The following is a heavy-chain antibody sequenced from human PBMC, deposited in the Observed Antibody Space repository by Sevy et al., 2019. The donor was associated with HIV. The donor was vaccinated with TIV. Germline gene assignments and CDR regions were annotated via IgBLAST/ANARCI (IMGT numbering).Heavy chain of an antibody. CDR2: ISDYNGNT. D-gene: IGHD1-7*01. Sequence: ATVPVSCKASGYTFPSYGISWVRQAPGQGLEWMGWISDYNGNTNYAQKLQGRVTMTTDTSTRTAYMELRSLRSDDTAVYYCARERTGTTVWFDPWGQGTLVTVSS. CDR1: GYTFPSYG. V-gene: IGHV1-18*01. CDR3: ARERTGTTVWFDP. J-gene: IGHJ5*02.